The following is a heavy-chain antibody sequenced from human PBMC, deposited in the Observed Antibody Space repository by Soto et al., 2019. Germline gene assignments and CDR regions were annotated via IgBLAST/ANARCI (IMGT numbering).Heavy chain of an antibody. Sequence: GGSLRLSCAASGFSFSNYAMSWVRQAAGKGLEWVSIISGSGGSTNYADSVKGRFTISRDNSKLYLRMDSLRAEDTAVYYCAKDIRRASYSALDLWGRGTLVTVSS. CDR3: AKDIRRASYSALDL. CDR2: ISGSGGST. J-gene: IGHJ2*01. CDR1: GFSFSNYA. V-gene: IGHV3-23*01. D-gene: IGHD1-26*01.